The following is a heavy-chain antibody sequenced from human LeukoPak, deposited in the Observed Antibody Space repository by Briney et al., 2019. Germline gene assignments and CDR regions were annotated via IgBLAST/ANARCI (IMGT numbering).Heavy chain of an antibody. CDR2: ISSSSDYI. Sequence: GGSLRLSCAASGFTFSSYSMNWVRQAPGKGLEWVSSISSSSDYIYYADSMKGRFTISRDNARNSLYLQMNGLRAEDTAMYYCARGGRSAYFDWSPDYWGQGTLVTVSS. CDR1: GFTFSSYS. D-gene: IGHD3-9*01. V-gene: IGHV3-21*01. CDR3: ARGGRSAYFDWSPDY. J-gene: IGHJ4*02.